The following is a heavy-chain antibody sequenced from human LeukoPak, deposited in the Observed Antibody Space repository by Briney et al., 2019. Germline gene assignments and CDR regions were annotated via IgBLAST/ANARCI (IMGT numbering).Heavy chain of an antibody. J-gene: IGHJ4*02. D-gene: IGHD1-26*01. CDR3: GRDQVGLLDY. CDR1: GFTFSSYW. CDR2: IKQDGSEK. Sequence: GGSLRLSCAASGFTFSSYWMSWVRQAPGKGLEWVANIKQDGSEKYYVDSVKGRFIISRDNAKNSVYLQMNGLRADDTAVYYCGRDQVGLLDYWGQGTLVTVSS. V-gene: IGHV3-7*01.